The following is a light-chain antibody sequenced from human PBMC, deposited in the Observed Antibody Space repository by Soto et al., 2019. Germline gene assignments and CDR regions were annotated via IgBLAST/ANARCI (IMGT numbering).Light chain of an antibody. CDR1: SSDVGGYNY. J-gene: IGLJ1*01. CDR2: EVS. CDR3: SSYAGSNNFV. Sequence: QSVLTQPPSASGSPGQSVTISCTGTSSDVGGYNYVSWYQQHPGKAPKLMIYEVSKRPSGVPDRFSGSKSGNTASLTVSGLQAEDEADYYCSSYAGSNNFVFGTGTKLTDL. V-gene: IGLV2-8*01.